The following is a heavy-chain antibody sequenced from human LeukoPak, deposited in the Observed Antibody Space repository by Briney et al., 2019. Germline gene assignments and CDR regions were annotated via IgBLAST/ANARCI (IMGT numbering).Heavy chain of an antibody. CDR1: GYTFTGYY. D-gene: IGHD3-3*01. CDR3: ARGVTIFGVVSAEYFQH. CDR2: INPNSGGT. Sequence: GASVKVSCKASGYTFTGYYMHWVRQAPGQGLEWMGWINPNSGGTNYAQKFQGRVTMTRDTSISTAYMELSRLRSDDTAVYYCARGVTIFGVVSAEYFQHWGQGTLVTVSS. J-gene: IGHJ1*01. V-gene: IGHV1-2*02.